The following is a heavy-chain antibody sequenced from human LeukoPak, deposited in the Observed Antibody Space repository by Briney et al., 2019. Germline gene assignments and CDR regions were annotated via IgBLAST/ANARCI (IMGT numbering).Heavy chain of an antibody. D-gene: IGHD3-10*01. CDR3: AKVLLWFGELITPRYYYYGMDV. V-gene: IGHV3-7*01. J-gene: IGHJ6*02. CDR2: IKQDGSEK. Sequence: GGSLRLSCAASGFPFSDYWMNWVRQAPGKGLEWVANIKQDGSEKFYVDSVKGRFTISRDNAKNSLFLQMNSLRADDTAVYYCAKVLLWFGELITPRYYYYGMDVWGQGTTVTVS. CDR1: GFPFSDYW.